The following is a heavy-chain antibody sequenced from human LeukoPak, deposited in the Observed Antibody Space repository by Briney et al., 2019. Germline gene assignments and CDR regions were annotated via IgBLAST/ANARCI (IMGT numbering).Heavy chain of an antibody. V-gene: IGHV1-69*04. CDR3: ARQSLISGMLAYFGY. D-gene: IGHD2-8*01. Sequence: GSSVKVSCKASGGTFSSYAISWVRQAPGQGLEWMGRIIPILGIANYAQKFQGRVTITADESTSTAYMELSSLRSEDTAVYYCARQSLISGMLAYFGYWGQGTLVTVSS. CDR1: GGTFSSYA. CDR2: IIPILGIA. J-gene: IGHJ4*02.